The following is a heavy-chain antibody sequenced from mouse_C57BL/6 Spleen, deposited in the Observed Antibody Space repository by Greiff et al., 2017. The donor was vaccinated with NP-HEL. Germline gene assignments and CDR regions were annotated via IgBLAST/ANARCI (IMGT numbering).Heavy chain of an antibody. J-gene: IGHJ4*01. CDR2: IDPSDSYT. D-gene: IGHD1-1*01. Sequence: QVQLQQPGAELVMPGASVKLSCKASGYTFTSYWMHWVKQRPGQGLEWIGEIDPSDSYTNYNQKFKGKSTLTVDKSSSTAYMQLSSLTSEDSAVYYCARSPDYGSSYAMDYWGQGTSVTVSS. CDR3: ARSPDYGSSYAMDY. V-gene: IGHV1-69*01. CDR1: GYTFTSYW.